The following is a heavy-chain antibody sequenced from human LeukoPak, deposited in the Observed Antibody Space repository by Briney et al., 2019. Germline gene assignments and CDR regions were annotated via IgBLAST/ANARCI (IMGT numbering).Heavy chain of an antibody. D-gene: IGHD3-10*01. CDR3: ARGFGFGELSYDAFDI. J-gene: IGHJ3*02. Sequence: NPSGGSTSYAQKFQGRATMTRNTSISTAYMELSSLRSEDTAVYYCARGFGFGELSYDAFDIWGQGTMVTVSS. V-gene: IGHV1-46*01. CDR2: NPSGGST.